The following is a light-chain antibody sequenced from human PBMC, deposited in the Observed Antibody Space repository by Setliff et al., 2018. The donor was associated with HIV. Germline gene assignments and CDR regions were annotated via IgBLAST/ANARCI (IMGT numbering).Light chain of an antibody. CDR2: DVT. V-gene: IGLV2-14*03. J-gene: IGLJ1*01. CDR3: ASYRSPATYV. CDR1: SSDVGGYDF. Sequence: QSALTQPASVSGSPGQSITNSCIGTSSDVGGYDFVSWYQQRPGKAPKLIIFDVTERPSGVSHRFSGSKSGNTASLTISGLQTEDEADYFCASYRSPATYVFGIGTKVTVL.